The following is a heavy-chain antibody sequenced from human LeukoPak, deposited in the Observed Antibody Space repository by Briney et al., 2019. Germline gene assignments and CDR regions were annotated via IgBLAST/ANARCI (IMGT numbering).Heavy chain of an antibody. J-gene: IGHJ4*02. V-gene: IGHV3-30-3*01. CDR3: ARDLTGYYSADY. Sequence: GGSLRLSCAASEFTLSSPGLHWFRQAPGKGLEWVAVISYDGSDKSYADSVKGRFTISRDNAKNTLYLQMNSLRAEDTALCYCARDLTGYYSADYWGQGILVTVSS. CDR1: EFTLSSPG. CDR2: ISYDGSDK. D-gene: IGHD3-9*01.